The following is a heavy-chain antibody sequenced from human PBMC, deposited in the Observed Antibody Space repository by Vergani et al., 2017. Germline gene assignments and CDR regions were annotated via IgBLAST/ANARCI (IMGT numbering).Heavy chain of an antibody. CDR3: ARGGKWFGELPMGYGMDV. Sequence: EVQLLESGGGLVQPGGSLRLSCAASGFTFSSYSMNWVRQAPGKGLEWVSYISSSSSTIYYADSVKGRFTISRDNAKNSLYLQMNSLRAEDTAVYYCARGGKWFGELPMGYGMDVWGQGTTVTVSS. V-gene: IGHV3-48*01. CDR1: GFTFSSYS. CDR2: ISSSSSTI. D-gene: IGHD3-10*01. J-gene: IGHJ6*02.